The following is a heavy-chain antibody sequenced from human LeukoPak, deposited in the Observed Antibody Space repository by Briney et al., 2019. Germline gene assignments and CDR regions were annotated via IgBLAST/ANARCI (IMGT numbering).Heavy chain of an antibody. CDR2: INHNRNVN. CDR3: ARGGGLDV. J-gene: IGHJ6*02. Sequence: INHNRNVNYYVDSVKGRFTISRDNAKNSLYLQMSNLRAEDTAVYFCARGGGLDVWGQGATVTVSS. V-gene: IGHV3-7*04.